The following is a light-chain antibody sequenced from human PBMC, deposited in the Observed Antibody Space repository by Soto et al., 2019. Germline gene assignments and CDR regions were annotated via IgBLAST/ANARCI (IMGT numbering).Light chain of an antibody. Sequence: MVLTQSPATLSLSPGERATLSCRASRSVSSYLAWYQQKPGQAPRLLIYDASNRVTGIPARFSGSGSGTDFTLTISSLEPEDFAVYYCQQRSNWPITFGQGTRLEIK. CDR3: QQRSNWPIT. CDR1: RSVSSY. J-gene: IGKJ5*01. V-gene: IGKV3-11*01. CDR2: DAS.